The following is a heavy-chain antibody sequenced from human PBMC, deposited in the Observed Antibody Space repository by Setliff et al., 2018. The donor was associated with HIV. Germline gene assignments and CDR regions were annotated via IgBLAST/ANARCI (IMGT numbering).Heavy chain of an antibody. CDR1: GFTFSDVW. D-gene: IGHD1-26*01. J-gene: IGHJ4*02. V-gene: IGHV3-30*03. Sequence: GESLKISCAASGFTFSDVWMHWVRQAPGEGLEWVAVISYDGTTAYYADSVKGRFTASRDNSKNTLYLQMDSLRLDDTAVYFCATGIVAATYFDYWGQGTLVTVSS. CDR2: ISYDGTTA. CDR3: ATGIVAATYFDY.